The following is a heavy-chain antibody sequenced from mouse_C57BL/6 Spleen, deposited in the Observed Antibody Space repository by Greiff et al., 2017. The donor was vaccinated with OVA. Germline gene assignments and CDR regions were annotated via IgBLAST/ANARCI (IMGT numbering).Heavy chain of an antibody. CDR1: GYTFTSYW. CDR3: AGGGSSDYYAMDY. CDR2: IDTSDSYT. D-gene: IGHD1-1*01. V-gene: IGHV1-50*01. Sequence: QVQLQQPGAELVKPGASVKLSCKASGYTFTSYWMQWVKQRPGQGLEWIGEIDTSDSYTNYNQKFKGKATLTVDTSSSTAYMQLSSLTSEDSTVYYCAGGGSSDYYAMDYWGQGTSVTVSS. J-gene: IGHJ4*01.